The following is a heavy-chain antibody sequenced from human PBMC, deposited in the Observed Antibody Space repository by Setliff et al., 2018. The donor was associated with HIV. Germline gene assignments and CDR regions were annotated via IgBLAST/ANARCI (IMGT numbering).Heavy chain of an antibody. J-gene: IGHJ4*02. D-gene: IGHD2-15*01. Sequence: LSLTCTVSGGSISSSSYYWGWIRQPPGKGLEWIGSIYYSGSTYYNPSLKSRVTISVDTSKNQFSLKLSSVTAADTAVYYCARSVPRYCSGGSCYPPLFDYLGQGTLVTVSS. CDR2: IYYSGST. CDR3: ARSVPRYCSGGSCYPPLFDY. V-gene: IGHV4-39*01. CDR1: GGSISSSSYY.